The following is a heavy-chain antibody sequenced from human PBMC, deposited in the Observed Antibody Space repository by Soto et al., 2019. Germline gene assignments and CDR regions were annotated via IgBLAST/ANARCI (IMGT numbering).Heavy chain of an antibody. CDR3: ARSDFWSGYYTDY. J-gene: IGHJ4*02. CDR2: VYYTGNT. CDR1: GGSISSGDYH. V-gene: IGHV4-30-4*08. Sequence: TSETLSLTCTVSGGSISSGDYHWSWIRQPPGKGLEWIGFVYYTGNTYYNPSLKSRVTISVDTSKNQFSLKLSSVTAADTAVYYCARSDFWSGYYTDYWGQGTLVTVS. D-gene: IGHD3-3*01.